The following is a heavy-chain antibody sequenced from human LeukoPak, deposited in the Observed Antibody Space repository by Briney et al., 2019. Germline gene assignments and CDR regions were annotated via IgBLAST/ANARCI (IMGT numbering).Heavy chain of an antibody. CDR3: ARGDY. CDR1: GYTFTNYD. V-gene: IGHV1-8*01. J-gene: IGHJ4*02. Sequence: ASVKVSCRASGYTFTNYDISWVRQATGQGLEWMGWMNSDSGNTGYGQKFQGRVTLTRDTSISTAYMELSSLRSEDTAVYYCARGDYWGQGTLVTVSS. CDR2: MNSDSGNT.